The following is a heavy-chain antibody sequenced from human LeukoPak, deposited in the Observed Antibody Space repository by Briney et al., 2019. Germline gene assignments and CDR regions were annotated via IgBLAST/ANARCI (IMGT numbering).Heavy chain of an antibody. CDR2: INPGDSDI. V-gene: IGHV5-51*01. CDR1: GYSFTSYW. D-gene: IGHD4-23*01. Sequence: GASLKISCKASGYSFTSYWIGWVRQMPGKGLEWMGIINPGDSDIRYSPSFQGQVTISADNSITTAYLQWSGLKASDTAMYYCARHATVGSTFYFDFWGQGTLVTVSS. CDR3: ARHATVGSTFYFDF. J-gene: IGHJ4*02.